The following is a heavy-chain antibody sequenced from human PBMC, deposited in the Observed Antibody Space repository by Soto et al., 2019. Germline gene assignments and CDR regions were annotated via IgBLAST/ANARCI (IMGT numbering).Heavy chain of an antibody. D-gene: IGHD6-6*01. CDR1: GGSISSGGYY. J-gene: IGHJ4*02. CDR3: ARAIAARRGLPFAY. CDR2: IYYSGST. V-gene: IGHV4-31*03. Sequence: PSETLSLTCPVSGGSISSGGYYWSWIRQHPGKGLEWIGYIYYSGSTYYNPSLKSRVTISVDTSKNQFSLKLSSVTAADTAVYYCARAIAARRGLPFAYWGQGTLVTVSS.